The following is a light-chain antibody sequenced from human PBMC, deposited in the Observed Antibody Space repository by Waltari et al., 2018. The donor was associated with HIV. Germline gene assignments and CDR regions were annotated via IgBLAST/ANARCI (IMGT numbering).Light chain of an antibody. CDR2: KTS. CDR1: QSISTW. V-gene: IGKV1-5*03. Sequence: DIQMTQSPSTLSASVGDRVTITCRSSQSISTWLAWYQQQPGRAPKLLIYKTSSLHSGVPSRFSGSGSGTEFSLTISSLQPDDFTNYYCQQYHSYSLTFGQGTRLEMK. CDR3: QQYHSYSLT. J-gene: IGKJ5*01.